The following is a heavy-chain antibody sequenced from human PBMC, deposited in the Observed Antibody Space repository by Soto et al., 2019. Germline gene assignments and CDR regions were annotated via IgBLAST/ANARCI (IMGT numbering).Heavy chain of an antibody. CDR2: INPSGGST. V-gene: IGHV1-46*01. Sequence: AASVKLSCKASGYTFTSDYMHWVRQAPGQGLEWMGIINPSGGSTSYAQKFQSRVTMTRDTSTSTVYMELSSLRSEDTAVYYCARVRRSSGYYYGYWGQGTPVTVSS. D-gene: IGHD3-22*01. CDR3: ARVRRSSGYYYGY. CDR1: GYTFTSDY. J-gene: IGHJ4*02.